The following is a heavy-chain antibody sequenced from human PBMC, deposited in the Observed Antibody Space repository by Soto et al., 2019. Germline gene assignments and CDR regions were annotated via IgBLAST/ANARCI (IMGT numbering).Heavy chain of an antibody. D-gene: IGHD3-3*01. CDR2: IDTSSTKI. V-gene: IGHV3-11*01. Sequence: QVQLVESGGDLVKPGGSLRLSCAASGYTFSDYYLSWIRQAPGKGLEWISYIDTSSTKIYYADSVRGRFTISRDNGKNFLFFEKKNLRVENKAVYFCASHYDLWTGYLSPVDYWGRGTLVTVSS. CDR1: GYTFSDYY. J-gene: IGHJ4*02. CDR3: ASHYDLWTGYLSPVDY.